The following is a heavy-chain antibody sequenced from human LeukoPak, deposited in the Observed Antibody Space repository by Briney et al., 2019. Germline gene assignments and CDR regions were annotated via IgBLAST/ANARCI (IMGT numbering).Heavy chain of an antibody. D-gene: IGHD3-16*02. Sequence: PSQTLSPTCTVSGGSIGTYYWSWIRQSPGKGLEWIGYIYVTGTRYNPYLQSRVTISVDRTRNQFILKMSSVTAADTAGYYCARHIGGGIEDMDVWGKGTKVIVSS. CDR2: IYVTGT. CDR1: GGSIGTYY. CDR3: ARHIGGGIEDMDV. J-gene: IGHJ6*03. V-gene: IGHV4-59*08.